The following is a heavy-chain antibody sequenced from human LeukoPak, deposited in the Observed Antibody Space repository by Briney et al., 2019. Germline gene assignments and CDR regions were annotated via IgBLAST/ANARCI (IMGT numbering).Heavy chain of an antibody. Sequence: SETLSLTCTVSGDSISSSNCYWGWIRQPPGKGLEWIGSIYDSGNIYFNPSLKSRVTISVDTSKNQFSLKLNSVTAADTAVYYCAKTPRECRLVGGTCYSSRFDPWGQGTLVTVSS. J-gene: IGHJ5*02. CDR3: AKTPRECRLVGGTCYSSRFDP. CDR1: GDSISSSNCY. V-gene: IGHV4-39*07. D-gene: IGHD2-15*01. CDR2: IYDSGNI.